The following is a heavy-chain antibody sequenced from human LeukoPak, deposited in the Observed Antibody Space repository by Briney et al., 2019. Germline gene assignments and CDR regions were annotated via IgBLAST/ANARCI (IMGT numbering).Heavy chain of an antibody. CDR1: GGSISSSSYY. Sequence: SETLSLTCTVSGGSISSSSYYWGWIRQPPGKGLEWIGSIYYSGSTYYNPSLKSRVTISVDTSKNQFSLRLYSVTAADTGVYHCAKNGQSGFSFDPWGQGTVVTVSS. J-gene: IGHJ5*02. CDR3: AKNGQSGFSFDP. CDR2: IYYSGST. V-gene: IGHV4-39*07. D-gene: IGHD1-26*01.